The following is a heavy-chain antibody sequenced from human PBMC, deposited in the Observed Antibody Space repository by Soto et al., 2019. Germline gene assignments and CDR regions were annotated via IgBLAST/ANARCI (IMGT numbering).Heavy chain of an antibody. D-gene: IGHD2-15*01. Sequence: ASVKVSCKASGYTFTSYRISWVRQAPGQGLEWMGWISAYNGNTNYAQKLQGRVTMTTDTSTSTAYMELRSLRSDDTAVYYCAIVVPNGNFDYWGQGTLVTVSS. CDR1: GYTFTSYR. CDR3: AIVVPNGNFDY. J-gene: IGHJ4*02. V-gene: IGHV1-18*01. CDR2: ISAYNGNT.